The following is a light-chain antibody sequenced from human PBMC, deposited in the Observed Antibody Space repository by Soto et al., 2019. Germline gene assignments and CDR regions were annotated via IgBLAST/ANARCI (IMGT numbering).Light chain of an antibody. J-gene: IGKJ1*01. CDR1: QSVSGW. V-gene: IGKV1-5*01. CDR3: QQYETFSGT. CDR2: DAS. Sequence: DIHMTHSPSTLSASVLDTVTVTFRASQSVSGWLAWYQQKPGEAPKLLIYDASALPRGVPSRFSGSGSGTKFTLTIASLQPDDFATYYCQQYETFSGTFGPGTKVDIK.